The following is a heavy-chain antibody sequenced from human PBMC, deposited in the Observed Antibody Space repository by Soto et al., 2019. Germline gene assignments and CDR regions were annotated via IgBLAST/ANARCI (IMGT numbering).Heavy chain of an antibody. CDR1: GFTFSSYG. CDR3: AKDGRAWGDYYYYGMDV. J-gene: IGHJ6*02. CDR2: ISYDGSNK. D-gene: IGHD3-16*01. Sequence: ESGGGVVQPGRSLRLSCAASGFTFSSYGMHWVRQAPGKGLEWVAVISYDGSNKYYADSVKGRFTISRDNSKNTLYLQMNSLRAEDTAVYYCAKDGRAWGDYYYYGMDVWGQGTTVTVSS. V-gene: IGHV3-30*18.